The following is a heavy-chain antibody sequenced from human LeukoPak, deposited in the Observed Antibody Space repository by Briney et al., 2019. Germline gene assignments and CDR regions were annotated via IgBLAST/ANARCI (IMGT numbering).Heavy chain of an antibody. V-gene: IGHV3-30*02. J-gene: IGHJ3*02. CDR1: GFTFSSYG. D-gene: IGHD3-10*01. CDR3: AKDGRQRKTYFYGSGSANAFDI. CDR2: IRYDGSNK. Sequence: GGSLRLSCAASGFTFSSYGMHWVRQAPGKGLEWVAFIRYDGSNKYYADSVKGRFTISRDNSKNTLYLQMNSLRAEDTAVYYCAKDGRQRKTYFYGSGSANAFDIWGQGTMVTVSS.